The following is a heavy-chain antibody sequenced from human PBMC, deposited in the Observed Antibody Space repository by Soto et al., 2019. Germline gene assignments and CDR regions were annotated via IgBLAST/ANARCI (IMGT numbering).Heavy chain of an antibody. V-gene: IGHV1-18*04. Sequence: EAAVKVACKASGYSYTSYGISWVRQAPGQGLEWMGWISAYNGNTNYAQKLQGRVTMTTDTSTSTAYMELRSLRSDDTAVYYCARDPRGDYVDYWGQGTLVTVSS. D-gene: IGHD2-15*01. CDR3: ARDPRGDYVDY. J-gene: IGHJ4*02. CDR2: ISAYNGNT. CDR1: GYSYTSYG.